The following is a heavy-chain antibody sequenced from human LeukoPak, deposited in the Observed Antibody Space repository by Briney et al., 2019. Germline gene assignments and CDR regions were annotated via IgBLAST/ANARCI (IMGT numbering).Heavy chain of an antibody. CDR1: GYSFSSYW. CDR3: ARACYYDSSGYSFYYHMDV. Sequence: GESLKISCKGSGYSFSSYWIDWVRQMPGKGLEWMGIIYPDDSDTKYSPSFQGQVTISADKSISTAYLQWSSLKASDTAMYYCARACYYDSSGYSFYYHMDVWGQGTTVTVSS. CDR2: IYPDDSDT. J-gene: IGHJ6*02. V-gene: IGHV5-51*01. D-gene: IGHD3-22*01.